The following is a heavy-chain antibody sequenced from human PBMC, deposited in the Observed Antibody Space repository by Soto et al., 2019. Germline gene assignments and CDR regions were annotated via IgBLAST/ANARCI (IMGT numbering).Heavy chain of an antibody. J-gene: IGHJ5*02. V-gene: IGHV3-74*01. CDR2: ITSDGKSK. Sequence: HRGGPPGLCCAAPGSNFSNHWMPWVRQRPGERLVWVSRITSDGKSKAYAESVKGRFAISRDNAKNTLYLQMNGLTAEHTAVYYFARESGATPINCCAPW. D-gene: IGHD2-15*01. CDR1: GSNFSNHW. CDR3: ARESGATPINCCAP.